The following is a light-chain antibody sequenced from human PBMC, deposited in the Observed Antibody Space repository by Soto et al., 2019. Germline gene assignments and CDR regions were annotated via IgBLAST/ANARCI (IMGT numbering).Light chain of an antibody. V-gene: IGLV2-14*01. Sequence: QSALTQPASVSGSPGQSITISCTGTSSDVGGYNYVSWYQQHPGKAPKLMIYEVSNRPSGVSNRFSGSKSGNTAFLTISGLQAEDEADCYCSSYTSSSTLVFGTWTKLTVL. CDR2: EVS. J-gene: IGLJ1*01. CDR1: SSDVGGYNY. CDR3: SSYTSSSTLV.